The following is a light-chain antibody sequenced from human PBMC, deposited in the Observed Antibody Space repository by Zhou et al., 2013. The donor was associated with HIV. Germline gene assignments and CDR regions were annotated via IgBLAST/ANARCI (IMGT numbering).Light chain of an antibody. Sequence: EIVLTQSPGTLSLSPGERATLSCRADQSVSSYLAWYQQKPGQAPRPLIFDTSSRATGIPARFSGSGSGTDFTLTISSLQSEDFAVYYCQQYHKWPPFTFGQGTKLEI. CDR1: QSVSSY. J-gene: IGKJ2*01. CDR3: QQYHKWPPFT. CDR2: DTS. V-gene: IGKV3-11*01.